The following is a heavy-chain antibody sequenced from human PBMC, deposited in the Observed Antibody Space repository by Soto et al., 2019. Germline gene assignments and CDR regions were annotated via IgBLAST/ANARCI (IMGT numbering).Heavy chain of an antibody. D-gene: IGHD6-19*01. CDR1: VFTYSGYA. CDR3: AKMDSSGWLVDY. Sequence: PGVPLTLTCGASVFTYSGYAMSWLRLAPGKGLEWVSAISGSGGSTYYADSVKGRFTISRDNSKNTLYLQMNSLRAEDTAVYYCAKMDSSGWLVDYWGQGTLVTVSS. V-gene: IGHV3-23*01. CDR2: ISGSGGST. J-gene: IGHJ4*01.